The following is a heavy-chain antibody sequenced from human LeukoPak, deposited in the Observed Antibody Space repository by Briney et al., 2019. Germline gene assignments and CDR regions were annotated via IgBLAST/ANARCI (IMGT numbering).Heavy chain of an antibody. V-gene: IGHV4-39*07. J-gene: IGHJ4*02. CDR1: GGSISSSSYY. D-gene: IGHD2-21*02. CDR2: IYYSGST. Sequence: PSETLSLTRTVSGGSISSSSYYWGWIRQPPGKGLEWIGSIYYSGSTYYNPSLKSRVTISVDTSKNQFSLKLSSVTAADTAVYYCARTVEGGGDCYFDYWGQGTLVTVSS. CDR3: ARTVEGGGDCYFDY.